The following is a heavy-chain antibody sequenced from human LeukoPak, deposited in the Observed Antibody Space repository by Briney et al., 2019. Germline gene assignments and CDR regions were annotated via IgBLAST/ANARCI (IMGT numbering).Heavy chain of an antibody. CDR1: GYTFTGYY. D-gene: IGHD3-10*01. V-gene: IGHV1-2*02. Sequence: ASVKVSCKASGYTFTGYYMHWVRQAPGQGLEWMGWINPNSGGTNYAQKFQGRVTMTRDTSISTAYMELSRLRSDDTAVYYCARRALSITMVRGDYGMDVWGQGTTVTVSS. J-gene: IGHJ6*02. CDR2: INPNSGGT. CDR3: ARRALSITMVRGDYGMDV.